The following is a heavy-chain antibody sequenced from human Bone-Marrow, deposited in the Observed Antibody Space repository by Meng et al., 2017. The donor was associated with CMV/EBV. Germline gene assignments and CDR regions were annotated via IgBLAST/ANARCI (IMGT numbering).Heavy chain of an antibody. CDR3: AREGVVPAAIPEFWFDP. J-gene: IGHJ5*02. V-gene: IGHV3-21*01. Sequence: GESLKISCAASGFTFSSYSMNWVRQAPGKGLEWVSSISSSSSYIYYADSVKGRFTISRDNAKNSLYLQMNSLRAEDTAVYYCAREGVVPAAIPEFWFDPWGQGTLVTFSS. D-gene: IGHD2-2*01. CDR2: ISSSSSYI. CDR1: GFTFSSYS.